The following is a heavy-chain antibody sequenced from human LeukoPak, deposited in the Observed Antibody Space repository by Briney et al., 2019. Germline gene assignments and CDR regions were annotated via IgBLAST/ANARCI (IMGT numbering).Heavy chain of an antibody. CDR1: GFTFSSYG. CDR2: IWYDGSNK. D-gene: IGHD3-16*01. J-gene: IGHJ3*02. Sequence: PGGSLRLSCAASGFTFSSYGIHWIRQAPGKGLEWVAVIWYDGSNKYYADSVKGRFTISRDNSKNTLYLQMNSLRAEDTAVYYCASYVLGDAFAIWGQGTMVTVSS. V-gene: IGHV3-33*01. CDR3: ASYVLGDAFAI.